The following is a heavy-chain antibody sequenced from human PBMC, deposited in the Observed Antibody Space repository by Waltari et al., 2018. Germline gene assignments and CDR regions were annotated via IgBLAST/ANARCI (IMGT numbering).Heavy chain of an antibody. CDR1: GFNVNNFW. CDR2: ISYDGAYT. V-gene: IGHV3-74*03. CDR3: ARFRVVTAGDI. J-gene: IGHJ3*02. D-gene: IGHD3-10*01. Sequence: EEQLVESGGGLVQPGGSLRLSCAASGFNVNNFWMHWVRQVPGKGLVWVSRISYDGAYTTYADFVRGRFTISRDGAKNTEYLQMNSLTVDDTAVYYCARFRVVTAGDIWGQGTMVTVSS.